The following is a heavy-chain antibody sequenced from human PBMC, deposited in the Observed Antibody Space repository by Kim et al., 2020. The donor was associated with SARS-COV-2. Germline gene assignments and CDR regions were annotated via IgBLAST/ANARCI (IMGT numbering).Heavy chain of an antibody. CDR3: VREESSFDY. D-gene: IGHD3-16*02. Sequence: GGSLRLSCAASGFTFSSYEMNWVRQAPGKGLEWVSYINGRGITKYYADSVKGRFTISRDNAKNSLFLQMNSLGAEDTAVYYCVREESSFDYWGQGTLVTVSS. CDR2: INGRGITK. J-gene: IGHJ4*02. CDR1: GFTFSSYE. V-gene: IGHV3-48*03.